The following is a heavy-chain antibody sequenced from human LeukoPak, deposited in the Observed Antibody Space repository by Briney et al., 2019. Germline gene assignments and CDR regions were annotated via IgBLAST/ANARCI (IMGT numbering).Heavy chain of an antibody. D-gene: IGHD2-15*01. CDR3: ARGGFSGGILRYFDL. CDR1: GASFNIYY. J-gene: IGHJ2*01. CDR2: IYYSGST. Sequence: SETLSLTCTVSGASFNIYYWSWIRQPPGKGLEWSGYIYYSGSTNYNPSLKSRVTISVDTSKNQFSLKLRSVTAADTAVYYCARGGFSGGILRYFDLWGRGTLVTVSS. V-gene: IGHV4-59*01.